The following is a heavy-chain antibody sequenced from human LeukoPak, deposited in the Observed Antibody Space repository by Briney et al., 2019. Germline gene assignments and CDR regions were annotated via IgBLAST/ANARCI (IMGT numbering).Heavy chain of an antibody. V-gene: IGHV4-39*01. Sequence: SETLSLTCTVSGGSISSSSYYWGWIRQPPGKGLEWIGSIYYSGSTYYNPSLKSRVTLSVGTSKNQFSLKLSSVTAADTAVYYCARRSGWFGAIDYWGQGTLVTVSS. CDR1: GGSISSSSYY. CDR2: IYYSGST. J-gene: IGHJ4*02. D-gene: IGHD3-10*01. CDR3: ARRSGWFGAIDY.